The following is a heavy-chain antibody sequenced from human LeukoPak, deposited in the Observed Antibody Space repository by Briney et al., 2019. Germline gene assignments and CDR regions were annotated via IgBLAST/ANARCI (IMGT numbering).Heavy chain of an antibody. CDR2: INHSGST. CDR1: GGSFSGYY. V-gene: IGHV4-34*01. D-gene: IGHD6-6*01. Sequence: SETLSLTCAVYGGSFSGYYWSLIRQPPGKGLEWIGEINHSGSTNYNPSLKSRVTISVDTSKNQFSLKLSSVTAADTAVYYCARDSWGIAARLDYYYYYMDVWGKGTTVTVSS. CDR3: ARDSWGIAARLDYYYYYMDV. J-gene: IGHJ6*03.